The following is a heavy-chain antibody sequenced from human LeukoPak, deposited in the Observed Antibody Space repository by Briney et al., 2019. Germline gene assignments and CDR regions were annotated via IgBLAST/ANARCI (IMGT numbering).Heavy chain of an antibody. V-gene: IGHV3-23*01. J-gene: IGHJ4*02. D-gene: IGHD3-16*02. Sequence: PGGSLRLSCAASGFSFKDYYFSWIRQAPGKGLEWVSSLTGSGDRPYYADSVKGRFTVSRDNSRNTLYLQMNSLTVEDTALYYCAKDVSENYNVWGSYRSDYWGQGTLVTVSS. CDR1: GFSFKDYY. CDR3: AKDVSENYNVWGSYRSDY. CDR2: LTGSGDRP.